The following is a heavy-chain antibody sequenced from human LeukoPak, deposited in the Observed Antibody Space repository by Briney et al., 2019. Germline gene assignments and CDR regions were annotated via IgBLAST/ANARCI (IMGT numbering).Heavy chain of an antibody. CDR2: ISSSSSYI. CDR3: ARAGIAARRGFDY. D-gene: IGHD6-6*01. Sequence: GGSLRLSCAASGFTFSSYSMNWVRQAPGKGLEWVSSISSSSSYIYYADSVKGRFTISRDNAKNSLYLQMTSLRAEDTAVYYCARAGIAARRGFDYWGQGTLVTVSS. J-gene: IGHJ4*02. CDR1: GFTFSSYS. V-gene: IGHV3-21*01.